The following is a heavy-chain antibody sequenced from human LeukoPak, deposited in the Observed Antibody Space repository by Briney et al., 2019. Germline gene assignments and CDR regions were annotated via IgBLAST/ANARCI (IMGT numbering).Heavy chain of an antibody. CDR1: GGSTNSYY. D-gene: IGHD4-17*01. CDR2: VHYSGTT. J-gene: IGHJ4*02. Sequence: SETLSLTCTVSGGSTNSYYWSWVRQPPGKGLEFIGHVHYSGTTNYNPSLRGRVTISIDTSKKHFFLKLKSVTAADTAVYYCATGYGDFRVEGRYFYSWGQGTLVTVSS. CDR3: ATGYGDFRVEGRYFYS. V-gene: IGHV4-59*01.